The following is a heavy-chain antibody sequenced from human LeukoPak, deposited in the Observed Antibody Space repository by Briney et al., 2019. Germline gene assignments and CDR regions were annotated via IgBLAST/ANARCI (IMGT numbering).Heavy chain of an antibody. Sequence: ASVKVSCKASGYTFTGYYMHWVRQAPGQGLEWMGIINPSGGSTSYAQKFQGRVTVTRDTSTSTVYMELSSLRSEDTAVYYCARDLSDYVWGSYRPIFDYWGQGTLVTVSS. CDR2: INPSGGST. CDR1: GYTFTGYY. J-gene: IGHJ4*02. V-gene: IGHV1-46*01. CDR3: ARDLSDYVWGSYRPIFDY. D-gene: IGHD3-16*02.